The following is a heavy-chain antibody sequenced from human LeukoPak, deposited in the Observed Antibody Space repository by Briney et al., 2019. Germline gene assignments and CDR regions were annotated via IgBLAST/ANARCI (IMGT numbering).Heavy chain of an antibody. CDR2: ISGSGGST. CDR3: AKERRYSSGWYDLFDY. Sequence: PGGPLRLSCAASGFTFSSYAMSWVRQAPGKGLEWVSAISGSGGSTYYADSVKGRFTISRDNSKNTLYLQMNSLRAEDTAVYYCAKERRYSSGWYDLFDYWGQGTLVTVSS. J-gene: IGHJ4*02. V-gene: IGHV3-23*01. CDR1: GFTFSSYA. D-gene: IGHD6-19*01.